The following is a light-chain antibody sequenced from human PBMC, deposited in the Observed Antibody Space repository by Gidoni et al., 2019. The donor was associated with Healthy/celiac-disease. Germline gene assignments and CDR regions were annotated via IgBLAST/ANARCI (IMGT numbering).Light chain of an antibody. CDR1: NIGSKS. V-gene: IGLV3-21*03. CDR2: DDS. Sequence: SSVLTQPPSLSVAPGKTARITCGVNNIGSKSVHWYQQKPGQAPVLVVYDDSDRPAGSPERFSGSNSGNTATLTISRVEAGDEADYYCQVWDSSSDHLVFGGGTKLTVL. J-gene: IGLJ2*01. CDR3: QVWDSSSDHLV.